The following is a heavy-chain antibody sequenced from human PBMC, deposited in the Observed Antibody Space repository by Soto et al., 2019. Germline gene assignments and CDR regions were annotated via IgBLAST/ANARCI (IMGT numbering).Heavy chain of an antibody. CDR2: IHYTGST. J-gene: IGHJ6*02. Sequence: QVQLQESGPGLLKPSQTLSLTCSVSGDSISSTGFYWSWIRQHPGKALEWIGYIHYTGSTSYNPSLKSRLAIALDASKNQFSLSLSSVTAADTAVHYCARDHRSLGDYSGIDVWGQGTTVTVSS. CDR1: GDSISSTGFY. V-gene: IGHV4-31*03. CDR3: ARDHRSLGDYSGIDV. D-gene: IGHD3-10*01.